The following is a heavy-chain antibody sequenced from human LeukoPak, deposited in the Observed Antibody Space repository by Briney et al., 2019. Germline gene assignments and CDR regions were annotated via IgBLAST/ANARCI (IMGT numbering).Heavy chain of an antibody. J-gene: IGHJ4*02. Sequence: PGGSLRLSCAASGFTFSSYGMHWVRQAPGKGLEWVAFIRYDGSNKYYADSVKGRFTISRDNSKNTLYLQMNSLRAEDTAVYYCAKDQIGIVVVPAAVFDYWGQGTLVTVSS. CDR2: IRYDGSNK. D-gene: IGHD2-2*01. CDR3: AKDQIGIVVVPAAVFDY. CDR1: GFTFSSYG. V-gene: IGHV3-30*02.